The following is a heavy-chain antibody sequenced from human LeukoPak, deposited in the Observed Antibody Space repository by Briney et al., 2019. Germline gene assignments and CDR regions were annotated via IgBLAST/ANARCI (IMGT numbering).Heavy chain of an antibody. J-gene: IGHJ4*02. Sequence: SVKVSCKASGYTFTSYDISWVRQAPGQGLEWMGGIIPIFGTANYAQKFQGRVTITADKSTSTAYMELSSLRSEDTAVYYCARRAGAYSHPYDYWGQGTLVTVSS. CDR2: IIPIFGTA. CDR1: GYTFTSYD. V-gene: IGHV1-69*06. D-gene: IGHD4/OR15-4a*01. CDR3: ARRAGAYSHPYDY.